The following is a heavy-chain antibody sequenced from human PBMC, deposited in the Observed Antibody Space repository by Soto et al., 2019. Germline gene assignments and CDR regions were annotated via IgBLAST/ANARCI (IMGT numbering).Heavy chain of an antibody. D-gene: IGHD4-17*01. CDR3: ARDTHDYGDYGLMGDI. CDR2: IIPILGTA. CDR1: GGTFSSYA. J-gene: IGHJ3*02. Sequence: QVQLVQSGAEVKKPGSSVKVSCKASGGTFSSYAISWVRQAPGQGLEWMGGIIPILGTANYAQKFQGRVTITADESTSTAYMELSGLRSEDTAMYYCARDTHDYGDYGLMGDIWGQGTMVTGSS. V-gene: IGHV1-69*01.